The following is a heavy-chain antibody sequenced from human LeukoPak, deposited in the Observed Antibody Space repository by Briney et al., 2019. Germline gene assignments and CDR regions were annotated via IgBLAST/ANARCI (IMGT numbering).Heavy chain of an antibody. CDR3: ARDQPFDY. J-gene: IGHJ4*02. Sequence: GGSLRLSCAASGFTFSNYWMSWVRQAPGKGLEWVAVISYDGSNKYYADSVKGRFTISRDNSKNTLYLQMNSLRAEDTAVYYCARDQPFDYWGQGTLVTVSS. CDR2: ISYDGSNK. CDR1: GFTFSNYW. V-gene: IGHV3-30*03.